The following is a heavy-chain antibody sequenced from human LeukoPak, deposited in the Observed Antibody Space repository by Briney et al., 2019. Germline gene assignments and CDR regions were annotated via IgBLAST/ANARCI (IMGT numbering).Heavy chain of an antibody. CDR3: ARLWYTAYKGWLDP. J-gene: IGHJ5*02. CDR1: GASISSSSYS. Sequence: PSETLSLTCTVSGASISSSSYSWGWIRQPPGKGLEWIGSIYYSGSTYYNPSLKSRVTISVDTSKNQFSLELSSVTAADTAVYYCARLWYTAYKGWLDPWGQGTLVTVSS. V-gene: IGHV4-39*01. CDR2: IYYSGST. D-gene: IGHD5-18*01.